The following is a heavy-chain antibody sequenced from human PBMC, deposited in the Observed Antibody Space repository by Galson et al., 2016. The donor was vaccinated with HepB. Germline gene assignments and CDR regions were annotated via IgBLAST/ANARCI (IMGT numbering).Heavy chain of an antibody. CDR3: ARGVVGDPFDY. V-gene: IGHV4-31*01. J-gene: IGHJ4*02. CDR1: GVSVARGGSY. Sequence: TLSLTCTVSGVSVARGGSYWSWIRQHPGRGLEWIGYIYDSGSTFYNPSLKRPVVISVDTSKNQFSLELSSVTVADTAVYYCARGVVGDPFDYWGQGTLVTVSS. CDR2: IYDSGST.